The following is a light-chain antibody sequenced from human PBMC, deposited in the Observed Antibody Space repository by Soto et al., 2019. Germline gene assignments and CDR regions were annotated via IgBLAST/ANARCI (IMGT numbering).Light chain of an antibody. J-gene: IGLJ1*01. CDR2: EVS. V-gene: IGLV2-14*01. CDR3: SSYTITATRV. Sequence: QSALTQPASVSGSPGQSITISCTVTSSDIGGYDFVSWYQQHPGKAPKLMIYEVSNRPSGVSNRFSGSKSGNTASLTISGLRAEDEDDYYCSSYTITATRVFGTGTKVTVL. CDR1: SSDIGGYDF.